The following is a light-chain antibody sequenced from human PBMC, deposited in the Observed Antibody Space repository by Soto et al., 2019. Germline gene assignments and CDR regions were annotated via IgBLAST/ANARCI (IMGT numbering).Light chain of an antibody. CDR1: SGHSSYA. CDR3: QTWDTGIRVA. CDR2: LNSDGSH. J-gene: IGLJ2*01. Sequence: QSVLTQSPSASASLGASVKLTCTLNSGHSSYAIAWHQQQPEKGPRYLMKLNSDGSHSKGDGIPDRFSGSSSGAERYLTISSLQSEDEADYYCQTWDTGIRVAFGGGTQLTVL. V-gene: IGLV4-69*01.